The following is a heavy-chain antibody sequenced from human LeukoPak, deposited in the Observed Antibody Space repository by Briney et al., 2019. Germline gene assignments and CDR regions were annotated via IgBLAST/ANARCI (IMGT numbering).Heavy chain of an antibody. CDR3: ASEPGYSSSWYSKDDAFDI. D-gene: IGHD6-13*01. Sequence: SETLSLTCAVPGGSIRNSSFYWGWIRQPPGKGLEWIGSIYYSGSTYYNPSLKSRVTISVDTSKNQFSLKLSSVTAADTAVYYCASEPGYSSSWYSKDDAFDIWGQGTMVTVSS. J-gene: IGHJ3*02. CDR2: IYYSGST. V-gene: IGHV4-39*01. CDR1: GGSIRNSSFY.